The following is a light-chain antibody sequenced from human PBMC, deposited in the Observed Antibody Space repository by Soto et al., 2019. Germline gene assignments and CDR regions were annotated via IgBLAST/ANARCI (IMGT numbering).Light chain of an antibody. CDR3: QQYDNWPWT. CDR1: ESVSRN. J-gene: IGKJ1*01. Sequence: EVVMTQSPATLSVSPGERATLSCRASESVSRNLAWYQQKPGQAPRLLIYDASTRATGIPDRFSGGGSGTEFTLTISSLQSEDSAVYYCQQYDNWPWTFGQGTKVDIK. CDR2: DAS. V-gene: IGKV3-15*01.